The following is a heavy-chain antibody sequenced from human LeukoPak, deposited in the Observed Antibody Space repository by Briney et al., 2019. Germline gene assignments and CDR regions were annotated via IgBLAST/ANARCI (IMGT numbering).Heavy chain of an antibody. V-gene: IGHV4-59*08. CDR3: ARHPELYFFDY. CDR2: IYYTGST. J-gene: IGHJ4*02. Sequence: PSETLSLTCTVSGASISSYFWSWIRQPPGKGLEWIGYIYYTGSTNYNPSLKSRVTISADTSKNQVSLTLSSVTAADTAVYYCARHPELYFFDYWGQGTLVTVSS. CDR1: GASISSYF. D-gene: IGHD3-10*01.